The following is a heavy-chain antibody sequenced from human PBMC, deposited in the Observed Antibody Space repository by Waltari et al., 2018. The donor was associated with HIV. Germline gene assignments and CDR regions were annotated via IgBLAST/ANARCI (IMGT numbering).Heavy chain of an antibody. CDR2: VYDTGSA. V-gene: IGHV4-39*01. Sequence: QLQLQESGPGLVKSSETLSLTCSVSGRSINGRSYSWGWIRQAPGKGLEWIGSVYDTGSAPSNPALNSRVTLAVDTSRNQFSMQLTSVTAADTAVYYCATPGSDSGGVWAFNFWGQGTMVTVSS. CDR1: GRSINGRSYS. CDR3: ATPGSDSGGVWAFNF. J-gene: IGHJ3*01. D-gene: IGHD3-10*01.